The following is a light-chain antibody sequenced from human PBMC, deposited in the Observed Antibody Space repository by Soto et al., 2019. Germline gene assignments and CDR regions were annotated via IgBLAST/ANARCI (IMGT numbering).Light chain of an antibody. V-gene: IGKV1-39*01. CDR3: QQSYRTPHT. CDR2: AAS. Sequence: DLQMTQSPSSLSASVGDRVTITCRASQSISSYLHWYQQKPGKAPKLLIYAASVLESGVPSRFSGSESGTDFTLTISSLQPEDFATYYCQQSYRTPHTFGQGTKLEIK. J-gene: IGKJ2*01. CDR1: QSISSY.